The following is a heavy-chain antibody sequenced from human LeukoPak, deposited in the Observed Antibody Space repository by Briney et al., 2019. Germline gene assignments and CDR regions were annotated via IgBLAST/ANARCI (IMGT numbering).Heavy chain of an antibody. CDR2: ISGSGGST. CDR3: TRDLMDYDVSTGLHHYYMDV. D-gene: IGHD3-9*01. V-gene: IGHV3-23*01. J-gene: IGHJ6*02. CDR1: GFTFSSYA. Sequence: GGSLRLSCAASGFTFSSYAMSWVRQAPGKGLEWVSAISGSGGSTYYADSVRGRFTISRDNAKNTLYLQMNTLRVEDTAVYYCTRDLMDYDVSTGLHHYYMDVWGQGTTVTASS.